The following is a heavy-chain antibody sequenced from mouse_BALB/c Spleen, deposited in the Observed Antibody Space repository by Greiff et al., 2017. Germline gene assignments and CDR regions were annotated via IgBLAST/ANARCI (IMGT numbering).Heavy chain of an antibody. Sequence: EVQRVESGGGLVKPGGSLKLSCAASGFAFSSYDMSWVRQTPEKRLEWVAYISSGGGSTYYPDTVKGRFTISRDNAKNTLYLQMSSLKSEDTAMYYCARHTMITYWYFDVWGAGTTVTVSS. D-gene: IGHD2-4*01. V-gene: IGHV5-12-1*01. CDR2: ISSGGGST. CDR3: ARHTMITYWYFDV. J-gene: IGHJ1*01. CDR1: GFAFSSYD.